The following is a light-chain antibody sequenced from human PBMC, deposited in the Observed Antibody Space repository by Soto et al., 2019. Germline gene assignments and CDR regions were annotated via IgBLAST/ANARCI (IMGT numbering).Light chain of an antibody. J-gene: IGKJ1*01. CDR1: QSVSNNY. V-gene: IGKV3-20*01. CDR2: GAS. Sequence: IGVTHSGCTPLLSNGERATLSCRASQSVSNNYLAWYQQKPGQAPRLLIYGASNRATGIPDRFSGSGSGTDFTLTSSRLEPDDFAVYYCQQYGSSGTFGQGTKVDI. CDR3: QQYGSSGT.